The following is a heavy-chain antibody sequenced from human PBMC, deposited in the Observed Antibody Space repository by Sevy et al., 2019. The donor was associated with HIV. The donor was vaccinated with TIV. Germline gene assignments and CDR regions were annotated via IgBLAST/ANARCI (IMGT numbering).Heavy chain of an antibody. D-gene: IGHD5-18*01. CDR3: ARVRYTYGSYYFDY. CDR1: EFTFSDYH. V-gene: IGHV3-11*01. J-gene: IGHJ4*02. CDR2: ISSRGSTI. Sequence: GGSLRLSCAASEFTFSDYHISWIRQAPGKGLEWVTYISSRGSTIYYADSVKGRFTISRDNAKNSLYLQMNSLRAEDTAVYYCARVRYTYGSYYFDYWGQGTLVTVSS.